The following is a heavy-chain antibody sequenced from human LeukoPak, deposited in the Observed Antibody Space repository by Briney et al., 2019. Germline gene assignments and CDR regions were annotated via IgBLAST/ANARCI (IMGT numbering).Heavy chain of an antibody. J-gene: IGHJ4*02. CDR1: GGSFSGYY. CDR3: ARAAGGYYSSYYFDY. D-gene: IGHD3-10*01. CDR2: INHSGST. Sequence: SETLSLTCAVYGGSFSGYYWSWIRQPPGKGLEWIGEINHSGSTNYNPSLKSRVTISVDTSKNQFSLKLSSVTAADTAVYYCARAAGGYYSSYYFDYWGQGTLVTVSS. V-gene: IGHV4-34*01.